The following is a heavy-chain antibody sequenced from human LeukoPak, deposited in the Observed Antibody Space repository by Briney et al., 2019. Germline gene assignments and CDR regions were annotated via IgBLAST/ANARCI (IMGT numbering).Heavy chain of an antibody. CDR2: ISSNGGST. CDR1: GFTFSSYA. Sequence: PGGSLRLSCSASGFTFSSYAMHWVRQAPGKGLEYVSAISSNGGSTYYADSVKGRFTISRDNSKNTLYLQMSSLRAEDTAVYYCVKDEGALITIFGVVTNFDYWGQGTLVTVSS. D-gene: IGHD3-3*01. V-gene: IGHV3-64D*09. J-gene: IGHJ4*02. CDR3: VKDEGALITIFGVVTNFDY.